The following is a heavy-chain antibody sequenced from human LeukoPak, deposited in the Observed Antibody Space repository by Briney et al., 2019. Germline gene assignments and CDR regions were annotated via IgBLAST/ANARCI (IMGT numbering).Heavy chain of an antibody. CDR3: ARFRSLLNPDY. CDR2: IYHSGST. V-gene: IGHV4-30-2*01. J-gene: IGHJ4*02. Sequence: SQTLSLTCAVSSGSISSGGNSWSWIRQPPGKGLEWIGYIYHSGSTYYNPSLKSRVTISVDRSKNQFSLKLSSVTAADTAVYYCARFRSLLNPDYWGQGTPVTVSS. CDR1: SGSISSGGNS.